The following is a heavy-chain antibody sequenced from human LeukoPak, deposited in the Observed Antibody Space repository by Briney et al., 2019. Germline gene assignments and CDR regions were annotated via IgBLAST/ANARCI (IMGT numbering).Heavy chain of an antibody. CDR3: AREDYYDSSGYYPLGY. CDR2: IYTSGST. D-gene: IGHD3-22*01. V-gene: IGHV4-4*07. CDR1: GGSINSYS. Sequence: SETLSLTCTVSGGSINSYSWSWIRQPAGKGLEWIWRIYTSGSTNYNPSLKSRVTMSVDTSKNQFSLKLSFVTAADTAVYYCAREDYYDSSGYYPLGYWGQGTLVTVSS. J-gene: IGHJ4*02.